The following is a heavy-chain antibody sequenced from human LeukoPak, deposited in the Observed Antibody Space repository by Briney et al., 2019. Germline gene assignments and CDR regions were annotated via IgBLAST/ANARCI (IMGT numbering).Heavy chain of an antibody. CDR2: IYYSGST. Sequence: SETLSLTCAVSGGSISSGGYSWSRIRQPPGKGLEWIGSIYYSGSTYYNPSLKSRVTISVDTSEDQFSLRLSSVTAADTAVYYCARLAYNGDYVNHWGRGTLVTVSS. CDR1: GGSISSGGYS. J-gene: IGHJ4*02. V-gene: IGHV4-39*01. D-gene: IGHD4-17*01. CDR3: ARLAYNGDYVNH.